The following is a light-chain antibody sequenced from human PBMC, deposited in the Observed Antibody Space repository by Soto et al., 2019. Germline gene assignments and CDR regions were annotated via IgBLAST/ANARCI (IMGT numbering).Light chain of an antibody. Sequence: EIVMTQAPATLSVSLGERATLSCRAGHSLDYNLAWYQQKPGQAPRLLIYGASARATGVPARFSGRGSETELTLTTSSVHSEDCAVYFCQQYSHRPPYTFGQGTKLEIK. V-gene: IGKV3-15*01. CDR3: QQYSHRPPYT. CDR2: GAS. J-gene: IGKJ2*01. CDR1: HSLDYN.